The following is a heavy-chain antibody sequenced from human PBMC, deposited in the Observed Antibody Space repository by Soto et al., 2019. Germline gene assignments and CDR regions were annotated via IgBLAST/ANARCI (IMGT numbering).Heavy chain of an antibody. Sequence: SETPSPPCSGPGVSIRRYYQSWIRQPPGKGLEGIGRIYYSGSTNYQPTLKGRPTLSVHMSNHQFSLKLSALTAADTAVHYCPRCACSGGSCWFYFDHGGQEAPATFSS. V-gene: IGHV4-59*01. D-gene: IGHD2-15*01. J-gene: IGHJ4*02. CDR2: IYYSGST. CDR3: PRCACSGGSCWFYFDH. CDR1: GVSIRRYY.